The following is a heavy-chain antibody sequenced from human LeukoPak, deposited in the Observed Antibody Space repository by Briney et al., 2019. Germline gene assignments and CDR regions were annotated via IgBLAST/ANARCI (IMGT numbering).Heavy chain of an antibody. CDR3: ARGGGLWFGDWGY. V-gene: IGHV4-59*01. CDR1: GGSISSYY. J-gene: IGHJ4*02. Sequence: SETLSLTCTVSGGSISSYYWSWIRQPPGKGLEWIGYIYYSGSTNYNPSLKSRVTISVDTSKNQFSLKLSSVTAADTAVYYCARGGGLWFGDWGYWGQGTLVTVSS. D-gene: IGHD3-10*01. CDR2: IYYSGST.